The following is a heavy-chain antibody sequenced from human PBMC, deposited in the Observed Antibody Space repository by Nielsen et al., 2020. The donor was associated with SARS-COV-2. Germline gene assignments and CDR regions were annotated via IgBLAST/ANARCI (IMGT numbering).Heavy chain of an antibody. CDR2: IWYDGSNK. CDR1: GFTFSSYG. D-gene: IGHD5-18*01. CDR3: ARESRIQLWLPFDY. Sequence: GESLKISCAASGFTFSSYGMHWVRQAPGKGLEWVAVIWYDGSNKYYADSVKGRFTISRDNAKNSLYLQMNSLRAEDTAVYYCARESRIQLWLPFDYWGQGTLVTVSS. V-gene: IGHV3-33*01. J-gene: IGHJ4*02.